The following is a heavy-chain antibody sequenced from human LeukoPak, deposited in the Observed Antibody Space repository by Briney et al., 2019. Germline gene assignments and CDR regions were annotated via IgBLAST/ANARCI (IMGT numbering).Heavy chain of an antibody. J-gene: IGHJ4*02. V-gene: IGHV3-64D*06. CDR3: VKDLQGQYSSGWYGFDY. D-gene: IGHD6-19*01. CDR2: ISSNGGST. CDR1: GFTFSSYA. Sequence: GGSLRLSCSASGFTFSSYAMHWVRQAPGKGLEYVSAISSNGGSTYYADSVNGRFTISRDNSKNTLYLQMSSLRAEDTAVYYCVKDLQGQYSSGWYGFDYWGQGTLVTVSS.